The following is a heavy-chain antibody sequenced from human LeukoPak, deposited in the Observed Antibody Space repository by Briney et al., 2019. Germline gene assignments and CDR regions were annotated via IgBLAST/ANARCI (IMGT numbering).Heavy chain of an antibody. J-gene: IGHJ4*02. V-gene: IGHV3-48*01. CDR1: GFTFSSYS. CDR2: ISSSSSTI. CDR3: ARDFWSMITFGGVIAY. Sequence: GGSLRLSCAASGFTFSSYSMNWVRQAPGKGLEWVSYISSSSSTIYYADSVKGRFTISRDNAKNSLYLQMNSLRAEDTAVYYCARDFWSMITFGGVIAYWGQGTLVTVSS. D-gene: IGHD3-16*02.